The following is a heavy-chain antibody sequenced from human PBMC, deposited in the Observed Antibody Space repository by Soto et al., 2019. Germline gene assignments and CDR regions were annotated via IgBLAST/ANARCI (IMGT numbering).Heavy chain of an antibody. V-gene: IGHV1-46*01. CDR1: GDTFTDYY. CDR2: VNPSGGHT. Sequence: QVQLMQSGAEVKKPGASVKGSCKASGDTFTDYYIHWVRQAPGQGLEWMGTVNPSGGHTTYAQHFLCRVNMTRDTSTSTLYMELTGLTSDDTAVYYCARGGHVVVVTAALDYWGQGTLVTVSS. D-gene: IGHD2-21*02. J-gene: IGHJ4*02. CDR3: ARGGHVVVVTAALDY.